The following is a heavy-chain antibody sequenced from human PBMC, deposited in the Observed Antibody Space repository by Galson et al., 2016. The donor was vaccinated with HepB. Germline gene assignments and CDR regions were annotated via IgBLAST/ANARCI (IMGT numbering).Heavy chain of an antibody. CDR2: ISYDGSNK. V-gene: IGHV3-30*18. CDR1: GFTFSSYG. J-gene: IGHJ4*02. Sequence: SLRLSCAASGFTFSSYGMHWVRQAPGKGLEWVAVISYDGSNKYYADSVKGRFTISRDNSKNTLYLQMNSLRAEDTAVYYCAKGGDSSGYLDYWGQGTLGTVSS. D-gene: IGHD3-22*01. CDR3: AKGGDSSGYLDY.